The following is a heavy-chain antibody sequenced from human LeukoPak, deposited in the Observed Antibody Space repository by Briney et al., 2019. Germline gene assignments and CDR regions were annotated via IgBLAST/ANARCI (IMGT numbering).Heavy chain of an antibody. CDR1: GGTFSSYA. CDR2: IIPIFGTA. Sequence: ASVKVSCKASGGTFSSYAISWVRQAPGQGLEWMGGIIPIFGTANYAQKFQGRVTITADESTSTAYMELSSLRSEDTAVYYCARDGVGTAIFWGQGTPVTVSS. J-gene: IGHJ4*02. V-gene: IGHV1-69*01. CDR3: ARDGVGTAIF. D-gene: IGHD5-18*01.